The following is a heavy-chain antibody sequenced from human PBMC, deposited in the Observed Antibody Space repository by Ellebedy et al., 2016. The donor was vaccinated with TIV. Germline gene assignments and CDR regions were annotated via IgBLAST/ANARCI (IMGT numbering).Heavy chain of an antibody. D-gene: IGHD3-10*01. Sequence: ASVKVSCKSSGYTLTDYYMHWVRQAPGQGLEWMGWINLDSGSTNFAQRFQGRVTMTRDTYVNTAYMELSSLTAEDTAIYYCARTPMVRGYYFDSWGQGALVTVSP. V-gene: IGHV1-2*02. J-gene: IGHJ4*02. CDR2: INLDSGST. CDR3: ARTPMVRGYYFDS. CDR1: GYTLTDYY.